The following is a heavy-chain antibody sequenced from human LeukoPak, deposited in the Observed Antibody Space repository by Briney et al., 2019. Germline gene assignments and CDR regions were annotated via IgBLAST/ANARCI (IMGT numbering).Heavy chain of an antibody. CDR3: ARDIGSYYDSSGYFWFDP. CDR1: GFTLSSYA. D-gene: IGHD3-22*01. CDR2: IIPIFGTA. Sequence: GGSLRLSCAASGFTLSSYAISWVRQAPGQGLEWMGGIIPIFGTANYAQKFQGRVTITADESTSTAYMELSSLRSEDTAVYYCARDIGSYYDSSGYFWFDPWGQGTLVTVSS. V-gene: IGHV1-69*01. J-gene: IGHJ5*02.